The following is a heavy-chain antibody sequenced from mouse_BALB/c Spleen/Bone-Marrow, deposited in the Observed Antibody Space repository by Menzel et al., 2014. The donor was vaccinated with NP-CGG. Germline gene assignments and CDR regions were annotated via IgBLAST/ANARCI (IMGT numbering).Heavy chain of an antibody. Sequence: LQQSGAELVKPGASVKLSCKTSGYTFTSYWIQWVKQRPGQGLGRIGEIFPGTVTPYYNEKFKGKATLTIDTSSSTASMQLSSLTSEGSAVYFCARRGYGYLDYWGQGTTLTVSS. CDR1: GYTFTSYW. CDR2: IFPGTVTP. CDR3: ARRGYGYLDY. J-gene: IGHJ2*01. V-gene: IGHV1S132*01. D-gene: IGHD2-10*02.